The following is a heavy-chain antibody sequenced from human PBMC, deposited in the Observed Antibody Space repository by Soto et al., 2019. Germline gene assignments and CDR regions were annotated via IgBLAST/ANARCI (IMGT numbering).Heavy chain of an antibody. J-gene: IGHJ4*02. Sequence: SETLSLTCAVYGGSFSGYYWSWIRQPPGKGLEWIGEINHSGSTNYNPSLKSRVTISVDTSKNQFSLKLSSVTAADTAVYYCARSVTMVRGINSKSHPSPYWGQGTLVTVSS. CDR2: INHSGST. V-gene: IGHV4-34*01. CDR3: ARSVTMVRGINSKSHPSPY. D-gene: IGHD3-10*01. CDR1: GGSFSGYY.